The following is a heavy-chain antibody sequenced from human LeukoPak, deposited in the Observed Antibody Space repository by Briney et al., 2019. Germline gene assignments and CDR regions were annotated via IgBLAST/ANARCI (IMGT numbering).Heavy chain of an antibody. CDR1: GYSFTSYW. V-gene: IGHV5-51*01. J-gene: IGHJ4*02. CDR3: ASPDYYDSSGYSPGVGY. D-gene: IGHD3-22*01. Sequence: GESLKISCKGSGYSFTSYWIGWVRQMPGKGLEWMGIIYPGDSDTRCSPSLQGQVTISADKSISTAYLQWSSLKASDTAMYYYASPDYYDSSGYSPGVGYWGQGTLVTVSS. CDR2: IYPGDSDT.